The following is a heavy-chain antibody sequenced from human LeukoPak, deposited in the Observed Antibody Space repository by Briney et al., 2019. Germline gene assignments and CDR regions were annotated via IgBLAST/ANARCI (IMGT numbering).Heavy chain of an antibody. D-gene: IGHD5-18*01. CDR2: ISYDGSNK. Sequence: GGSLRLSCAASGFTFSSYGMHWVRQAPGKGLEWVAVISYDGSNKYYADSVKGRFTIPRDNSKNTLYLQMNSLRAEDTAVYYCAKGGRYSYGPCRYWGQGTLVTVSS. V-gene: IGHV3-30*18. CDR1: GFTFSSYG. CDR3: AKGGRYSYGPCRY. J-gene: IGHJ4*02.